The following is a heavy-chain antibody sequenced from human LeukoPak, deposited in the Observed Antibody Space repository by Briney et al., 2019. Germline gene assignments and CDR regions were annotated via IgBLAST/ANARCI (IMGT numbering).Heavy chain of an antibody. V-gene: IGHV3-23*01. Sequence: GGSLRLSCAASGFTFTSYAMNWVRQAPGKGLEWVAFIRGGGAGARYADAAKGRFTISRHNSKNTLYLHMNTLRVEDTATYYCAKCSASYDNDALDMWGQGTVVIVSS. CDR1: GFTFTSYA. CDR3: AKCSASYDNDALDM. CDR2: IRGGGAGA. J-gene: IGHJ3*02. D-gene: IGHD3-10*02.